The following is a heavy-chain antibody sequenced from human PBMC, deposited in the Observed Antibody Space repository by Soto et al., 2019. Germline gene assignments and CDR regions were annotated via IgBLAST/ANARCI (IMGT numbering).Heavy chain of an antibody. CDR1: GFTFSRHA. CDR2: ISYDGSNK. Sequence: GGSLRLSCAASGFTFSRHAMSWVRQAPGKGLEWVAVISYDGSNKYYADSVKGRFTISRDNSKNTLSLHLNTLKPEDTAVYHCAKDRVAGTFYTPLAFWGQGTLVTVSS. CDR3: AKDRVAGTFYTPLAF. D-gene: IGHD1-7*01. V-gene: IGHV3-30-3*01. J-gene: IGHJ4*02.